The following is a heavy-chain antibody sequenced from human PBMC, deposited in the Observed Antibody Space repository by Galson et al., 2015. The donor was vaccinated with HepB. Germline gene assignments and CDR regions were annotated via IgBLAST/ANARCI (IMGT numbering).Heavy chain of an antibody. J-gene: IGHJ4*02. D-gene: IGHD5-12*01. CDR2: ISSSSSYI. CDR3: ARDRWPRQGGPFDY. V-gene: IGHV3-21*01. Sequence: SLRLSCAASGFTFSSYSMNWVRQAPGKGLEWVSSISSSSSYIYYADSVKGRFTISRDNAKNSLYLQMNSLRAEDTAVYYCARDRWPRQGGPFDYWGQGTLVTVSS. CDR1: GFTFSSYS.